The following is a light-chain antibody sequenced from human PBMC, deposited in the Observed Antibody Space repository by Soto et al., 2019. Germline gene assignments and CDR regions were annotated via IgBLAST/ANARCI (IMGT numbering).Light chain of an antibody. J-gene: IGKJ5*01. CDR1: QSVSSN. CDR3: QQYHSSPVT. Sequence: EIVMTQSPATVSVSPGERATLSFRASQSVSSNLAWYRQKPGQAPRLLMYGASSRATGIPDRFSGSGSGTDFTLTISSLQAEDVAVYYCQQYHSSPVTFGQGTRLEIK. CDR2: GAS. V-gene: IGKV3D-15*01.